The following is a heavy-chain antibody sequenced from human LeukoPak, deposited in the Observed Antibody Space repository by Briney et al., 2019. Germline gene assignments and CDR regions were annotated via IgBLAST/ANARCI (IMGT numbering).Heavy chain of an antibody. J-gene: IGHJ5*02. CDR3: ARDSYSSSWYGRGWFDP. CDR1: GYSISSGYY. D-gene: IGHD6-13*01. V-gene: IGHV4-38-2*02. CDR2: IYHSGST. Sequence: SETLSLTCTVSGYSISSGYYWGWIRQPPGKGLEWIGSIYHSGSTYYNPSLKSRVTISVDTSKNQFSLKLSSVTAADTAVYYCARDSYSSSWYGRGWFDPWGQGTLVTVSS.